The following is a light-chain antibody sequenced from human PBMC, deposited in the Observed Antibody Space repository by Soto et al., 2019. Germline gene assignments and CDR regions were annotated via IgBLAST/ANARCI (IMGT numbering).Light chain of an antibody. CDR2: AAS. V-gene: IGKV1-39*01. J-gene: IGKJ1*01. Sequence: DVHMTQSPSSLSASIGDRVTITCRASQTISDFLNWYQLKPGKAPKLLIYAASTLQSGVPSRFSGSGSGTDFTLTISSLQPEDFATYSCQQSFSTPRTFGQGTKVDIK. CDR1: QTISDF. CDR3: QQSFSTPRT.